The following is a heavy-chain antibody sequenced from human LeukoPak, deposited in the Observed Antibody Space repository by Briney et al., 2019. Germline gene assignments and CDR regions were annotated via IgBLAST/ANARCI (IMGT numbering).Heavy chain of an antibody. CDR1: GFTFSSYA. J-gene: IGHJ6*02. Sequence: GGSLRLSCAASGFTFSSYAMSWVRQAPGKGLEWVSAISGSGGSTYYADSVKGRFTISRDNSENTLYLQMNSLRDEDTAVYYCAKDLSIVVVPAAIGYYAMDVWGQGTTVTVSS. CDR3: AKDLSIVVVPAAIGYYAMDV. D-gene: IGHD2-2*02. CDR2: ISGSGGST. V-gene: IGHV3-23*01.